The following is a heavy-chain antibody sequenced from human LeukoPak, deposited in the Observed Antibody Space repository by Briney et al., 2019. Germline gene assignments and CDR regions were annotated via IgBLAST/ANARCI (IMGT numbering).Heavy chain of an antibody. CDR2: INPNSGGT. CDR1: GYTFTGYY. V-gene: IGHV1-2*02. D-gene: IGHD3-10*01. CDR3: ARGGEWYYYGSGSYYIGSY. Sequence: ASVKVSCKASGYTFTGYYMHWVRQAPGQGLECMGWINPNSGGTNYAQKFQGRVTMTRDTSISTAYMELSRLRSDDTAVYYCARGGEWYYYGSGSYYIGSYWGQGTLVTVSS. J-gene: IGHJ4*02.